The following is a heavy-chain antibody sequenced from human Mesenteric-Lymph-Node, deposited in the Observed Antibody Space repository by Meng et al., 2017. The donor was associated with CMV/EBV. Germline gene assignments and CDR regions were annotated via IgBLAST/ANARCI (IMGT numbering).Heavy chain of an antibody. CDR3: AIITMVRGVTSGG. V-gene: IGHV3-23*01. CDR2: ISGRGRTT. CDR1: GFTFSNYA. J-gene: IGHJ4*02. D-gene: IGHD3-10*01. Sequence: GESLKISCAASGFTFSNYAMSWVRQAPGKGLEWVSDISGRGRTTNYVDSVRGRFTISRDNAKNSLYLQMNSLRAEDTAVYYCAIITMVRGVTSGGWGQGTLVTVSS.